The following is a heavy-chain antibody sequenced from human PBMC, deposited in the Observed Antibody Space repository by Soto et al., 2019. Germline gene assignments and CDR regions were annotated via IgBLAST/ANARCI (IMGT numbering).Heavy chain of an antibody. CDR1: GDSISTSSW. D-gene: IGHD5-12*01. Sequence: QMQLQESGPGLVKPSGTLSLTCAVSGDSISTSSWWSWVRQSPGKGLEWVAEIYHSGSANSNPSLKGRVTISVDKSKSQCSLKLTSMTAADTAVYYCARKTYDGLVDYWGQGSLDTVSS. CDR3: ARKTYDGLVDY. J-gene: IGHJ4*02. CDR2: IYHSGSA. V-gene: IGHV4-4*02.